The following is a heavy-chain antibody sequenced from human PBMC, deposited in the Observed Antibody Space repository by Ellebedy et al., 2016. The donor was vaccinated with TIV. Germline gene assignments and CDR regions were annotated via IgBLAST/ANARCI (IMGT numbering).Heavy chain of an antibody. CDR3: ARDMEHIVVVYIMDV. Sequence: AASVKVSCKASGYTFTDYYLHWVRQAPRQGLEWTRWINPNNGGTNFAHKFQGRVTMTRDTSISTAYMDLSRLRSDDTAVYYCARDMEHIVVVYIMDVWGQGTTVTVSS. CDR1: GYTFTDYY. CDR2: INPNNGGT. V-gene: IGHV1-2*07. J-gene: IGHJ6*02. D-gene: IGHD2-21*01.